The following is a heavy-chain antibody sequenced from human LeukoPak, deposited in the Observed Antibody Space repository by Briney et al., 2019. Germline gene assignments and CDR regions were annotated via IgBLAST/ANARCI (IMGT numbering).Heavy chain of an antibody. CDR3: ARRGYYDSSGYNQHYGMDV. V-gene: IGHV1-69*06. CDR1: GGTFSSYA. Sequence: SVKVSCKASGGTFSSYAISWVRQAPGQGLEWMGGIIPIFGTANYAQKFQGRVTITADKSTSTAYMELSSLRSEDTAVYYCARRGYYDSSGYNQHYGMDVWGQGTTVTVSS. J-gene: IGHJ6*02. D-gene: IGHD3-22*01. CDR2: IIPIFGTA.